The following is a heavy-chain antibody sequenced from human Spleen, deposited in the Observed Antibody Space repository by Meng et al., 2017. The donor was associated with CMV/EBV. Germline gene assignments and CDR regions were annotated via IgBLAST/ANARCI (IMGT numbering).Heavy chain of an antibody. Sequence: GGSLRLSCAASGFTFSSYAMSRVRQAPGKGLEWVSAISGSGGSTYYADSVKGRFTISRDNSKNTLYLQMNSLRAEDTAVYYCAKPLTVTTRYYGMDVWGQGTTVTVSS. CDR1: GFTFSSYA. CDR3: AKPLTVTTRYYGMDV. D-gene: IGHD4-11*01. CDR2: ISGSGGST. V-gene: IGHV3-23*01. J-gene: IGHJ6*02.